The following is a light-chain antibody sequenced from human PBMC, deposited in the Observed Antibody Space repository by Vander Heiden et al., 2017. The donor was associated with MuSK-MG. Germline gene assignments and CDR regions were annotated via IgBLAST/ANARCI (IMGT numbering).Light chain of an antibody. V-gene: IGLV3-21*02. CDR2: VDT. CDR3: QVWDSGSDHFV. CDR1: NIGRES. J-gene: IGLJ1*01. Sequence: YVLTQPPSVSVAPGQTARITCGGNNIGRESVHWYQQKPGQAPVLVVYVDTDRPSGIPERFSVSNSGNTATLTITRVEAGDEADYYCQVWDSGSDHFVFGTGTKLTVL.